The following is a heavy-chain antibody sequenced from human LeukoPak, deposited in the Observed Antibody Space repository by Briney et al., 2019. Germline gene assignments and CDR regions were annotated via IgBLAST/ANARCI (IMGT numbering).Heavy chain of an antibody. D-gene: IGHD3-16*01. CDR2: VSDSGHST. J-gene: IGHJ4*02. CDR1: GFTFTNYD. CDR3: ATGEFYFDF. Sequence: GGSLRLSCAASGFTFTNYDMSWVRQAPGKGLEWVSTVSDSGHSTSYADSVKGRFTISRDNSKNTLYLQMNSLRAEDTALYYCATGEFYFDFWGQGTLVTVSS. V-gene: IGHV3-23*01.